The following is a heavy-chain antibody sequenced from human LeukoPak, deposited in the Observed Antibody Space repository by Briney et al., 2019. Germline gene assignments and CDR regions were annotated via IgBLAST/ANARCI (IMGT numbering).Heavy chain of an antibody. CDR1: GFTVSSNY. Sequence: QPGGSLRLSCAASGFTVSSNYMSWVRQAPGKGLEWIAYISSTGSSLYYADSLTDRFTISRDNAKNSLYLQMNSLRAEDTAVYFCARDVEFFGPGSAYYGGVLDSWGQGILVTVSS. D-gene: IGHD3-10*01. J-gene: IGHJ4*02. CDR2: ISSTGSSL. V-gene: IGHV3-48*01. CDR3: ARDVEFFGPGSAYYGGVLDS.